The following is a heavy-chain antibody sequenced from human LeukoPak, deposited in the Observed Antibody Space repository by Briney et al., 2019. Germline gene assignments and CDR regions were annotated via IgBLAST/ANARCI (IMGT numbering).Heavy chain of an antibody. CDR2: ISAYNGNT. CDR1: GYTFTSYG. V-gene: IGHV1-18*01. CDR3: ARGADPGEPNYYYCGVDV. Sequence: ASVKVSCKASGYTFTSYGISWVRQAPGQGLEWMGWISAYNGNTNYAQKLQGRVTMTTDTSTSTAYMELRSLRSDDTAVYYCARGADPGEPNYYYCGVDVWGQGTTVTVSS. J-gene: IGHJ6*02. D-gene: IGHD7-27*01.